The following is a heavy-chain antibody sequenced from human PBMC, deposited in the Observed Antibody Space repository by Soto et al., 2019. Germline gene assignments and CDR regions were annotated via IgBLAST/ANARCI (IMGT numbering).Heavy chain of an antibody. V-gene: IGHV3-23*01. CDR3: ARWSYLDY. CDR1: GFSFGIYA. J-gene: IGHJ4*02. CDR2: ISGSDGKT. Sequence: GGSLRLSCAASGFSFGIYALSWVRQAPGKGLEWVSTISGSDGKTFYADSVKGRFSISRDTSQSTLYLQRNSLRADDTAMYYCARWSYLDYWGQGTRVTVSS. D-gene: IGHD3-3*01.